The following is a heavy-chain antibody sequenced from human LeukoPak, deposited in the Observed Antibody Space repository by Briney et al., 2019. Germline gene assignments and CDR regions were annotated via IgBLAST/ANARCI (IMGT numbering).Heavy chain of an antibody. CDR3: ARGKALDS. CDR1: WKSPTSLH. J-gene: IGHJ4*02. V-gene: IGHV1-46*04. CDR2: LTPWGGDK. Sequence: GSGKVSCKAPWKSPTSLHMHWVRQAPGPGLEWLAMLTPWGGDKFYAHNLRDRVTVTRDTSTGAVYMEVRSLRSEDTAFYYCARGKALDSWGQGTLITVSS.